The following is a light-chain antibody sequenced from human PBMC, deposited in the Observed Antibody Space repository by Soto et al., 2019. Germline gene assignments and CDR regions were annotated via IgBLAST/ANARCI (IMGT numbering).Light chain of an antibody. Sequence: QSVLTQPASVSGSPGQSITISCTGTSSDVGGYNSVSWYQQHPGKAPKLMIYEVSNRPSGVSNRFSGSKSANTASLTISGLQAEDEADYYCSSYTSSSTLVFGGGTKLTVL. CDR2: EVS. CDR3: SSYTSSSTLV. V-gene: IGLV2-14*01. CDR1: SSDVGGYNS. J-gene: IGLJ2*01.